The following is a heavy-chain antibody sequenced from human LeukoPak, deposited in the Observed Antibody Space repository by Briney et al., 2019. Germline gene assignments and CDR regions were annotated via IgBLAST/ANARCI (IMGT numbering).Heavy chain of an antibody. J-gene: IGHJ4*02. D-gene: IGHD3-22*01. CDR1: GFTFSSYV. CDR3: AKSHDSSGSDY. V-gene: IGHV3-23*01. Sequence: GGSLRLSCAASGFTFSSYVMGWVRQAPGKGLEWVSAISGSGGSTYYADSVKGRFTISRDNSKNTLYMQMNSLRAEDTAVYYCAKSHDSSGSDYWGQGTLVTVSS. CDR2: ISGSGGST.